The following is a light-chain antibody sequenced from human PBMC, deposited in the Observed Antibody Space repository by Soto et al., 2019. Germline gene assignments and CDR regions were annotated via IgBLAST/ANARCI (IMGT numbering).Light chain of an antibody. CDR3: LQHKSWPFT. CDR1: RSVSSS. Sequence: EIVMTQSPATLSVSPGERATLSCRASRSVSSSLAWFQQKPGQAPRLLIYAASARATGIAARLSGSGSGTEFTLTISSLQSEDFAVYYCLQHKSWPFTFGQGTKLEIK. CDR2: AAS. V-gene: IGKV3-15*01. J-gene: IGKJ2*01.